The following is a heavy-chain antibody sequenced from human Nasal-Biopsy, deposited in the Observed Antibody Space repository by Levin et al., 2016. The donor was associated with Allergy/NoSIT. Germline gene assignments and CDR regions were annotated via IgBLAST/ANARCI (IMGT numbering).Heavy chain of an antibody. J-gene: IGHJ4*02. V-gene: IGHV3-53*01. D-gene: IGHD5-24*01. CDR2: IYSGGNT. CDR1: AFIVSSNS. Sequence: GGSLRLSCAASAFIVSSNSMSWVRQAPGKGLEWVSVIYSGGNTYYADSVEGRFTISRDNSKNTLYLQMNSLRAEDTAVYYCARGRDGYNYSPFDSWGQGTLVTVSS. CDR3: ARGRDGYNYSPFDS.